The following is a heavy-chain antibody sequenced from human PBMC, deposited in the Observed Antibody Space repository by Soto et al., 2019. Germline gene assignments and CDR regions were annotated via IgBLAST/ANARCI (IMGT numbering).Heavy chain of an antibody. CDR2: TRNKAEKYTT. V-gene: IGHV3-72*01. CDR1: GFSFSDHY. CDR3: VSFTSGVVP. J-gene: IGHJ5*02. Sequence: DVQLVESGGGLVQPGGSLRLSCAASGFSFSDHYMDWGRQAPGKGLEWVGRTRNKAEKYTTEYAASVKGRFTISRDDSTMSLFLQMNSLRTEDTAVYYCVSFTSGVVPWGQGTLVTVSS. D-gene: IGHD3-3*01.